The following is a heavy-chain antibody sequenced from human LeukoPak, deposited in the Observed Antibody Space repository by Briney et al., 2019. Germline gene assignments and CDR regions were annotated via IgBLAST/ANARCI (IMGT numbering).Heavy chain of an antibody. CDR1: GGSFSGYY. CDR2: INHSGST. CDR3: ARGPIYGSFDY. Sequence: SETLSLTCAVYGGSFSGYYWSWIRQPPGKELEWIGEINHSGSTNYNPSLKSRVTISVDTSKNQFSLKLSSVTAADTAVYYCARGPIYGSFDYWGQGTLVTVSS. D-gene: IGHD3-10*01. J-gene: IGHJ4*02. V-gene: IGHV4-34*01.